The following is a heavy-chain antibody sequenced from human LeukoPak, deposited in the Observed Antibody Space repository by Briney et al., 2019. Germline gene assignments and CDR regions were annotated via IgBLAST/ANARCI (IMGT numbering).Heavy chain of an antibody. J-gene: IGHJ4*02. CDR3: ARAVLEWCAFDY. Sequence: SETLSLTCAVYGGSFSGYYWSWIRQPPGKGLEWIGEINHSGSTNYNPPLKSRVTISVDTSKNQFSLKLSSVTAADTAVYYCARAVLEWCAFDYWGQGTLVTVSS. D-gene: IGHD3-3*01. CDR2: INHSGST. CDR1: GGSFSGYY. V-gene: IGHV4-34*01.